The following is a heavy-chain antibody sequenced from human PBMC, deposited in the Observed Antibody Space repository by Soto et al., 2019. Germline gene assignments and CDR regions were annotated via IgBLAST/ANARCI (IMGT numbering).Heavy chain of an antibody. Sequence: EVQLVQSGAEVKKPGESLKISFKGSGYSFTNYWIGWVRQMPGKGLEWMGIIYPGDSDTRYSPSFQGQVTISADKSISTAYLQWSSLKASDTAMYYCARTSAAGKYYYGMDVWGQGTTVTVSS. CDR2: IYPGDSDT. CDR1: GYSFTNYW. V-gene: IGHV5-51*01. D-gene: IGHD6-13*01. CDR3: ARTSAAGKYYYGMDV. J-gene: IGHJ6*02.